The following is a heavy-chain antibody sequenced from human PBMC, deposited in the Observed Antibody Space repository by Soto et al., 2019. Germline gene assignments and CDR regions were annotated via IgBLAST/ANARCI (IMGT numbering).Heavy chain of an antibody. V-gene: IGHV4-59*01. D-gene: IGHD4-17*01. Sequence: PSETVSLTCSFSGGSISTYYWTWIRQHPGKGLEWIGNVYHRGNTKYNPSLESRVTISVDTSKNQFSLRLSSVTAADTAVYYCAREAAYGPSYYLDYWGQGTLVTVSS. CDR1: GGSISTYY. J-gene: IGHJ4*02. CDR2: VYHRGNT. CDR3: AREAAYGPSYYLDY.